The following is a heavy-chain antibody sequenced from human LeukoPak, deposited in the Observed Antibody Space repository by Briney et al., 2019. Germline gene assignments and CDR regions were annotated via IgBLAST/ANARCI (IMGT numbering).Heavy chain of an antibody. Sequence: SETLSLTCTVSGGSISSSSYYWGWIRQPPGKGLEWIGSIYYSGSTYYNPSLKSRVTISVDTSKNQFSLKLSSVTAADTAVYYCARVIAASLGPGWFDPWGRGTLVTVSS. CDR2: IYYSGST. V-gene: IGHV4-39*07. CDR1: GGSISSSSYY. J-gene: IGHJ5*02. D-gene: IGHD2-15*01. CDR3: ARVIAASLGPGWFDP.